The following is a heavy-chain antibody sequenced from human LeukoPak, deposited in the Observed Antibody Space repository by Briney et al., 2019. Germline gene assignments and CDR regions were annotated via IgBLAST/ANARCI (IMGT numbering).Heavy chain of an antibody. V-gene: IGHV3-15*01. J-gene: IGHJ4*02. CDR2: IKNKIDGGTT. Sequence: MPGGSLRLSCAASEFIFSGAWMNWVRQAPGKGLEWVGRIKNKIDGGTTDYAAPVKGRSTISRDDPKNTLYLQMNRLKTEDTAVYYCTTAHLNLEHADYWGQGTLVTVSS. CDR3: TTAHLNLEHADY. CDR1: EFIFSGAW. D-gene: IGHD3-3*01.